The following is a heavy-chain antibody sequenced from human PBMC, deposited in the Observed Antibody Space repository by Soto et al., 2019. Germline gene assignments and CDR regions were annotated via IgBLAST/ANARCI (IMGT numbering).Heavy chain of an antibody. D-gene: IGHD1-26*01. CDR2: IIPIFGTA. CDR3: ARTGVGKWELQPYYYGMDV. V-gene: IGHV1-69*13. Sequence: SVKVSCKASGGTFSSYAISWVRQAPGQGLEWMGGIIPIFGTANYAQKFQGRVTITADESTSTAYMELSSLRSEDTAVYYCARTGVGKWELQPYYYGMDVWGQGTTVTVSS. CDR1: GGTFSSYA. J-gene: IGHJ6*02.